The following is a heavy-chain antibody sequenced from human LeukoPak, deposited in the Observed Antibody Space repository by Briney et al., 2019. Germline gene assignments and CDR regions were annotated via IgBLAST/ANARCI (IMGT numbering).Heavy chain of an antibody. D-gene: IGHD3-10*01. Sequence: PGESLQISCQGSGYSFTSYWIGWVRQMPGKGLEWVGIIYPGDSDTRYSPSFQGQVTISADKSISTAYLQWSSLKASDTAMYYCARRSYSSRYYYMDVWGKGTTVTVSS. J-gene: IGHJ6*03. CDR3: ARRSYSSRYYYMDV. CDR2: IYPGDSDT. V-gene: IGHV5-51*01. CDR1: GYSFTSYW.